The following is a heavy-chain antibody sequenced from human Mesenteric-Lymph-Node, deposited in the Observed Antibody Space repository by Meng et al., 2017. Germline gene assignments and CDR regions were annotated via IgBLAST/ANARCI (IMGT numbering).Heavy chain of an antibody. Sequence: QVPLQRPGPELGEPSQTLPLTCPVSGGSMGSGNYYWSWIRQPPGKGLEWIGYIHHSGSAYYNPSLKSRVSISVDTSKNQFSLNLNSMTAADTAVYYCASFDHIPRRNYFDYWGQGTLVTVSS. CDR2: IHHSGSA. CDR3: ASFDHIPRRNYFDY. CDR1: GGSMGSGNYY. V-gene: IGHV4-30-4*01. D-gene: IGHD2-21*01. J-gene: IGHJ4*02.